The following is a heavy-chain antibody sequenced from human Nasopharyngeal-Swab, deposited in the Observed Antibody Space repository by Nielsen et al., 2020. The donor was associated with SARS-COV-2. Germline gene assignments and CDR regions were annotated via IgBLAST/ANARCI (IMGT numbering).Heavy chain of an antibody. CDR1: GYTFISYY. CDR2: INPSGGST. Sequence: ASAKVSCKASGYTFISYYMHWVRQAPGQGLEWMGIINPSGGSTSYAQKFQGRVTMTRDTSTSTVYMELSSLRSEDTAVYYCAKGNYEDWFDPWGQGTLVTVSS. CDR3: AKGNYEDWFDP. V-gene: IGHV1-46*01. D-gene: IGHD4-11*01. J-gene: IGHJ5*02.